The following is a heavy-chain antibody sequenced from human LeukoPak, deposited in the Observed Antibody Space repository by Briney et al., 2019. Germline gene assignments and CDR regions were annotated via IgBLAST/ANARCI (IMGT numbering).Heavy chain of an antibody. J-gene: IGHJ6*03. CDR2: INHSGST. CDR1: GGSFSGYY. V-gene: IGHV4-34*01. Sequence: SGTLSLTCAVYGGSFSGYYWSWIRQPPGKGLEWIGEINHSGSTNYNPSLKSRVTISVDTSKNQFSLKLSSVTAADTAVYYCARGRLLWSQTGYYYMDVWGKGTTVTVSS. CDR3: ARGRLLWSQTGYYYMDV. D-gene: IGHD3-10*01.